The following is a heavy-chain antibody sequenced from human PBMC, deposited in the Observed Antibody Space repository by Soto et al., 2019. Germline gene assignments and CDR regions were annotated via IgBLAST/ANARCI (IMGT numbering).Heavy chain of an antibody. D-gene: IGHD6-19*01. V-gene: IGHV3-53*01. CDR2: IYSGGRT. CDR3: ARGEGWLTGSTFFDY. Sequence: VGSLRLSCAASGFTVSSKSMSWVRQAPGKGLEWVSLIYSGGRTYYADSVKGRFTISRDNSKNTLYLETNRLRAEDTAVYYCARGEGWLTGSTFFDYWGQGILVTVSS. CDR1: GFTVSSKS. J-gene: IGHJ4*02.